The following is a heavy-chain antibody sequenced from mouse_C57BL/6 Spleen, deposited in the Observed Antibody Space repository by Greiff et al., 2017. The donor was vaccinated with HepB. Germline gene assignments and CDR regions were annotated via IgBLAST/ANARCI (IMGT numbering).Heavy chain of an antibody. J-gene: IGHJ2*01. Sequence: EVQVVESGGGLVKPGGSLKLSCAASGFTFSDYGMHWVRQAPEKGLEWVAYISSGSSTIYYADTVKGRFTIARDNAKNTLFLQMTSLRSEDTAMYYCARDYDYAPYCFDYWGQGTTLTVSS. V-gene: IGHV5-17*01. D-gene: IGHD2-4*01. CDR2: ISSGSSTI. CDR1: GFTFSDYG. CDR3: ARDYDYAPYCFDY.